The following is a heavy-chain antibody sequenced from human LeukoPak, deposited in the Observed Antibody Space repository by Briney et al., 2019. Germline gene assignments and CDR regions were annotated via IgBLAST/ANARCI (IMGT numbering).Heavy chain of an antibody. V-gene: IGHV3-7*01. Sequence: GCSVRLSYATSGFTFRRYWLRWVRQAPGKGSEWVDNIKQAGSERLYVHSVKGRFTISRDNAKNSLYLQMNSRRAEDTAVYYCARGGGHSTDLDYGGQGIPVTVPA. D-gene: IGHD2-8*02. CDR1: GFTFRRYW. CDR3: ARGGGHSTDLDY. J-gene: IGHJ1*01. CDR2: IKQAGSER.